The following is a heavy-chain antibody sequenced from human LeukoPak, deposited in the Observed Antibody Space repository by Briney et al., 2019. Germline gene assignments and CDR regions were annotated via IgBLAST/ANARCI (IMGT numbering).Heavy chain of an antibody. CDR1: GFTFSGSA. J-gene: IGHJ4*02. Sequence: GRSLRLSCAASGFTFSGSAMHWVRQASGKGLEWVGRIRSKANSYATAYAASVKGRFTISRDDSKNTAYLQMNSLKTEDTAVYYCTRKVVGATGIDYWGQGTLVTVSS. CDR3: TRKVVGATGIDY. D-gene: IGHD1-26*01. CDR2: IRSKANSYAT. V-gene: IGHV3-73*01.